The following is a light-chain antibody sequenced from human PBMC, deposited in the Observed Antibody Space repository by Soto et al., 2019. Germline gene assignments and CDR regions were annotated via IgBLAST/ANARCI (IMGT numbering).Light chain of an antibody. J-gene: IGKJ1*01. CDR1: QSVSSN. Sequence: EIVMTQSPATLSVSPGERAPLSCRASQSVSSNLAWYQQKPGQAPRLLISDASTMPTGIPARFSGSGSGTESTLTISSLQSEDFAVYYCQQYNNWWTFGHGTKVEIK. CDR3: QQYNNWWT. CDR2: DAS. V-gene: IGKV3-15*01.